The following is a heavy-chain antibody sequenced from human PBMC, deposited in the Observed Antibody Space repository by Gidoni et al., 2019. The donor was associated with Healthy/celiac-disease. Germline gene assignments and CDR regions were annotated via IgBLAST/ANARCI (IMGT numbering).Heavy chain of an antibody. J-gene: IGHJ4*02. Sequence: EVQLVESGGGLVQPGGSLRLSCAASGFTVSSNYMSWVRQAPGKGLEWCSVIYSGGSTYYADSVKGRFTISRDNSKNTLYLQMNSLRADDTAVYYCARVGPGDYGDYEPYFDYWGQGTLVTVSS. CDR3: ARVGPGDYGDYEPYFDY. D-gene: IGHD4-17*01. CDR1: GFTVSSNY. V-gene: IGHV3-66*01. CDR2: IYSGGST.